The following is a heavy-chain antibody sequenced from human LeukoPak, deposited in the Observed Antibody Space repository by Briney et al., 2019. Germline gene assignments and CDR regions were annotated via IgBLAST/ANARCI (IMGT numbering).Heavy chain of an antibody. J-gene: IGHJ4*02. Sequence: PSETLSLTCAVYGGSFSGYYWSWIRQPPGKGLEWIGYIYHSGSTYYNPSLKSRVTISVDRSKNQFSLKLSSVTAADTAVYYCARVKVGVFDYWGQGTLVTVSS. D-gene: IGHD1-26*01. CDR3: ARVKVGVFDY. CDR2: IYHSGST. V-gene: IGHV4-34*01. CDR1: GGSFSGYY.